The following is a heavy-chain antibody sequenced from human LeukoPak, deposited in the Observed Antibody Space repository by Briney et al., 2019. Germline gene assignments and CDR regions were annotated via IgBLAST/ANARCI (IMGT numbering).Heavy chain of an antibody. CDR3: ARMDILTGYPAPYYYYGMDV. V-gene: IGHV1-18*01. CDR2: ISAYNGNT. Sequence: ASVKVSCKASGGTFSSYAINWVRQAPGQGLEWMGWISAYNGNTNYAQKLQGRVTMTTDTSTSTAYMELRSLRSDDTAVYYCARMDILTGYPAPYYYYGMDVWGQGTTVTVSS. CDR1: GGTFSSYA. J-gene: IGHJ6*02. D-gene: IGHD3-9*01.